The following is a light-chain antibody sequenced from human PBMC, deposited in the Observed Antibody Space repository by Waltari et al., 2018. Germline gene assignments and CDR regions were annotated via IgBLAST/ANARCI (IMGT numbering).Light chain of an antibody. CDR1: SGDVGGSTS. CDR2: DVS. Sequence: QSDLTQPRPASGFPEQSVTISCTGSSGDVGGSTSVSWYQQIPGKAPKLIIYDVSTRPSGVPDRFSGSMSDNTASLTVSGLQAEDEADYFCCSYAANKVVFGGGTRLTVL. V-gene: IGLV2-11*01. J-gene: IGLJ2*01. CDR3: CSYAANKVV.